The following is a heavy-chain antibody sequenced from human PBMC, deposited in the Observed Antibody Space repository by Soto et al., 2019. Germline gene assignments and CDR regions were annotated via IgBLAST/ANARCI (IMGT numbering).Heavy chain of an antibody. J-gene: IGHJ4*02. Sequence: GGSLRLSCAASGFTVSSNYMSWVRQAPGKGLEWVSVIYSGGSTYYADSVKGRFTISRDNSKNTLYLQMNSLRAEDTAVYYCARFSGSSAGFDYWGQGTLVTVSS. CDR3: ARFSGSSAGFDY. CDR2: IYSGGST. D-gene: IGHD1-26*01. CDR1: GFTVSSNY. V-gene: IGHV3-53*01.